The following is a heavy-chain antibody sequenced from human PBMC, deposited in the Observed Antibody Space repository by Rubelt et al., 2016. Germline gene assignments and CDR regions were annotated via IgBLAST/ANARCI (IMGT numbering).Heavy chain of an antibody. J-gene: IGHJ3*02. CDR2: ISQGGTT. D-gene: IGHD1-26*01. CDR1: GETFSSYY. CDR3: ASERRMEGPTSAFDI. V-gene: IGHV4-34*02. Sequence: QVQLQQWGAGLLKPSETLFLTCAVYGETFSSYYWNWIRQSPERGLAWIGEISQGGTTNYNPSLESRVIMSVDKSKNQFSLKLTSVSAADTAVYYCASERRMEGPTSAFDIWGQGTMVTVSS.